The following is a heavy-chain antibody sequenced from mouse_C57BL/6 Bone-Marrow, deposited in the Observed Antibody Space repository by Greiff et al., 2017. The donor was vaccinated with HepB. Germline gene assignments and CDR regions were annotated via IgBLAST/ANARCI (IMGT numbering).Heavy chain of an antibody. CDR2: IDPSDSYT. CDR3: APYYYGSSPYWYFDV. V-gene: IGHV1-50*01. Sequence: VQVVESGAELVKPGASVKLSCKASGYTFTSYWMQWVKQRPGQGLEWIGEIDPSDSYTNYNQKFKGKATLTVDTSSSTAYMQLSSLTSEDSAVYYCAPYYYGSSPYWYFDVWGTGTTVTVSS. J-gene: IGHJ1*03. CDR1: GYTFTSYW. D-gene: IGHD1-1*01.